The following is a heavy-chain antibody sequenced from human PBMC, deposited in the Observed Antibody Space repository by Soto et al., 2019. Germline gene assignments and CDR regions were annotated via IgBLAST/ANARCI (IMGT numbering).Heavy chain of an antibody. CDR3: ARRKERSGPNYFDY. J-gene: IGHJ4*02. V-gene: IGHV1-8*01. Sequence: QVQLVQSGAEVKKPGASVKVSCKASGYTFTTYDINWVRQAPGQGLEWMGWMNPYTGKAGYAQKFQGRVTMTRDNSISTAYMELSGLRSEDTAVYYCARRKERSGPNYFDYWGQATLVTVSS. D-gene: IGHD6-25*01. CDR2: MNPYTGKA. CDR1: GYTFTTYD.